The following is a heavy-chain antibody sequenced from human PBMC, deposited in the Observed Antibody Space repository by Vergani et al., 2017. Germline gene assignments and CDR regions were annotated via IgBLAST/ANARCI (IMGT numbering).Heavy chain of an antibody. Sequence: QVQLVQSGAEVKKPGASVKVSCKASGYTFTSYGISWVRQAPGQGLEWMGWISAYNGNTNDEQKLQGRVTMTTDTSTSTAYMELRSMRSDDTAVYYWARTKRGGRYFDWFEARGNWFDPWGQGTLVTVSS. D-gene: IGHD3-9*01. CDR2: ISAYNGNT. CDR1: GYTFTSYG. V-gene: IGHV1-18*01. CDR3: ARTKRGGRYFDWFEARGNWFDP. J-gene: IGHJ5*02.